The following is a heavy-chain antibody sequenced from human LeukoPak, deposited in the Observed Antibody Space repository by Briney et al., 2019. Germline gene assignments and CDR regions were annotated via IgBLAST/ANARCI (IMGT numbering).Heavy chain of an antibody. CDR2: INPNSGGT. V-gene: IGHV1-2*02. J-gene: IGHJ4*02. D-gene: IGHD3-9*01. Sequence: AASVKVSCKASGYTFTGYYMHWVRQAPGQGLEWMGWINPNSGGTNYAQKFQYRVTMTRDTSISTAYMELSRLRSDDSAVYYCARSPDILTGEDFDYWGQGTLVTVSS. CDR3: ARSPDILTGEDFDY. CDR1: GYTFTGYY.